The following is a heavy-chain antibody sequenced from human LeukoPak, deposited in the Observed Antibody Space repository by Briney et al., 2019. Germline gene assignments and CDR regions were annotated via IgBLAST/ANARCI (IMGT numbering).Heavy chain of an antibody. CDR2: ISWNSGSI. D-gene: IGHD3-22*01. CDR1: GFTFDDYA. J-gene: IGHJ1*01. V-gene: IGHV3-9*01. Sequence: PGGSLRLSCAASGFTFDDYAMHWVRQAPGKGLEWVSGISWNSGSIGYADSVKGRFTISRDNAKNSLYLQMNSLRAEDTALYYCAKADYYDSSGYYYDWGQGTLVTVSS. CDR3: AKADYYDSSGYYYD.